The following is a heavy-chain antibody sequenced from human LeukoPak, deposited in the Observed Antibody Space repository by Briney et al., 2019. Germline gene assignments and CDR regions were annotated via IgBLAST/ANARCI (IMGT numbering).Heavy chain of an antibody. D-gene: IGHD1-26*01. J-gene: IGHJ3*02. Sequence: SDTLSLTCTVSGRSMRSYFWSWLRQPPGKGLEWIGYIWDTEITDYNPSLKSRVTIPLDTSKNHFSLKLRSVAAADTALYFCARGLVWATDDAFDIWGQGTLVTVSS. CDR2: IWDTEIT. CDR1: GRSMRSYF. V-gene: IGHV4-59*07. CDR3: ARGLVWATDDAFDI.